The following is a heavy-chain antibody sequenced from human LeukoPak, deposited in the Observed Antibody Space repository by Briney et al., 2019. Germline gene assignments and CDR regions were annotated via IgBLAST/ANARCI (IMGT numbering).Heavy chain of an antibody. CDR3: AKGPATPKNFDY. D-gene: IGHD2-2*01. Sequence: PGGSLRLSCAASGFTFSDYYMSWIRQAPGEGLEWISYISSSGGTISYADSVKGRFTISRDIAKNSLYLLMNSLRAEDTAVYYCAKGPATPKNFDYWGQGTLATVSS. CDR2: ISSSGGTI. CDR1: GFTFSDYY. J-gene: IGHJ4*02. V-gene: IGHV3-11*01.